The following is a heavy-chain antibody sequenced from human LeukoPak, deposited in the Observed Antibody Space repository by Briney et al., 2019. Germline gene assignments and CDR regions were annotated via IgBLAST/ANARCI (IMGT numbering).Heavy chain of an antibody. V-gene: IGHV1-18*01. D-gene: IGHD3-22*01. CDR2: ISAYNGNT. J-gene: IGHJ4*02. CDR1: GYTFTSYG. Sequence: ASVKVSCKAPGYTFTSYGISWVRQAPGQGLEWMGWISAYNGNTNYAQKLQGRVTMTTDTSTSTAYMELRSLRSDDTAVYYCARGPDSSGYYPFDYWGQGTLVTVSS. CDR3: ARGPDSSGYYPFDY.